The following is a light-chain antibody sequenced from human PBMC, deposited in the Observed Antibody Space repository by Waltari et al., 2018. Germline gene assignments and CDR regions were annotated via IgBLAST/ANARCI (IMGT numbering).Light chain of an antibody. CDR2: DVS. Sequence: QSALTQPASLSGSPGQSITIPCTGTSGDVGFYNYVSWYHQPPGKAPRLIIYDVSERPSGVSNRFSGSKSGNTASLTISGLQAEDEADYYCNSYTGSSSWVFGGGTKLTVL. CDR3: NSYTGSSSWV. J-gene: IGLJ3*02. CDR1: SGDVGFYNY. V-gene: IGLV2-14*03.